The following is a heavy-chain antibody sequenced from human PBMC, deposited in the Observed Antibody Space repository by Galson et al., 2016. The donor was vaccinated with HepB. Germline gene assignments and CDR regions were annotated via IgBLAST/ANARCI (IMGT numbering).Heavy chain of an antibody. V-gene: IGHV3-30*03. CDR3: ARGTETSWYGQFDY. J-gene: IGHJ4*02. Sequence: SLRLSCAASGFNFNNYGIHWVRQAPGKGLEWVAVISSGGSKKYYVDSVRGRFTISRDNSKNTLYLQMNSLRVEDTAVYYCARGTETSWYGQFDYWGQGTLVTVSS. D-gene: IGHD2-2*01. CDR1: GFNFNNYG. CDR2: ISSGGSKK.